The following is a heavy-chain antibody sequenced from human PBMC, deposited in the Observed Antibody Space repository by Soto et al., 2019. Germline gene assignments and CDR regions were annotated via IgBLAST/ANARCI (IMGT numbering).Heavy chain of an antibody. Sequence: SVKVSCKASGYTFTNYYMHWVQQAPGQGLEWMGGIIPIFGTANYAQKFQGRVTITADESTSTAYMELSSLRSEDTAVYYCARSTSAVRINWFDPWGQGTLVTVSS. V-gene: IGHV1-69*13. J-gene: IGHJ5*02. CDR3: ARSTSAVRINWFDP. D-gene: IGHD3-16*01. CDR1: GYTFTNYY. CDR2: IIPIFGTA.